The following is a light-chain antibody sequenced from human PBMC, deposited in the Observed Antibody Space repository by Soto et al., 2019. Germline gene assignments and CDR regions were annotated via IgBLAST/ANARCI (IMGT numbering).Light chain of an antibody. CDR2: EGS. Sequence: QSALTQPASVSGSPGQSITISCTGTSSDVGSYNLVSWYQQHPGKAPKLMIYEGSKRPSGVSNRFSGSKSGNTASLTSSGLQAEDEADYYCCSYAGSSTSLVFGGGTKVTVL. CDR3: CSYAGSSTSLV. CDR1: SSDVGSYNL. J-gene: IGLJ2*01. V-gene: IGLV2-23*01.